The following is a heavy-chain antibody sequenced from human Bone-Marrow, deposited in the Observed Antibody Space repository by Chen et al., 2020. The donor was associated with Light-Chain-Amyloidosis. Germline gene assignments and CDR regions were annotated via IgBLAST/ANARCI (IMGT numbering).Heavy chain of an antibody. CDR2: INPNSGGT. CDR3: ARGFYVWGSYRYGGAFDI. D-gene: IGHD3-16*02. CDR1: GYTFTGYY. Sequence: QVQLVQSGAEVKKPGASVKVSCRAAGYTFTGYYMHWVRQAPGQGLEWMGWINPNSGGTNYAQKFQGRVTMTRDTSISTAYMELSRLRSDDTAVYYCARGFYVWGSYRYGGAFDIWGQGTMVTVSS. V-gene: IGHV1-2*02. J-gene: IGHJ3*02.